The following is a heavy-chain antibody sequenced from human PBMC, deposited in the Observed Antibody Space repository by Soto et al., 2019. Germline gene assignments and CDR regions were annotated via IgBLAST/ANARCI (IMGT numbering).Heavy chain of an antibody. CDR1: GGSISSSNW. J-gene: IGHJ4*02. Sequence: QVQLQESGPGLVKPSGTLSLTCAVSGGSISSSNWWSWVRQPPGKGLEWIGEIYHSGGTNYNPSPKTRVTTSVDKSKNQFSLKLSSVAAADSAAYYCARHRSGGSWAFDYWGQGTLVTVSS. CDR2: IYHSGGT. V-gene: IGHV4-4*02. D-gene: IGHD2-15*01. CDR3: ARHRSGGSWAFDY.